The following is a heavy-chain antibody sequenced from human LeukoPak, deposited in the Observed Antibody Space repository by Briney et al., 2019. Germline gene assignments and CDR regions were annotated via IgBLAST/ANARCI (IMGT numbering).Heavy chain of an antibody. CDR2: IKSKTDGGTT. Sequence: GGSLRLSCAASGFTFSNAWMSWVRQAPGKGLEWVGRIKSKTDGGTTDYAAPVKGRFTISRDDSKNTLYLQMNSLKTEDTAVYYCTTESRSPIVVVTAIYFGADYWGQGTLVTVSS. CDR1: GFTFSNAW. CDR3: TTESRSPIVVVTAIYFGADY. V-gene: IGHV3-15*01. D-gene: IGHD2-21*02. J-gene: IGHJ4*02.